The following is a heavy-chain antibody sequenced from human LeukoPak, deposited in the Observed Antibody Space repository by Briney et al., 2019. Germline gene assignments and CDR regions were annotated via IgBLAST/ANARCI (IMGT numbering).Heavy chain of an antibody. D-gene: IGHD3-22*01. CDR1: GASISSYY. J-gene: IGHJ5*02. V-gene: IGHV4-59*01. CDR2: IYYSGST. Sequence: SETLSLTCTVSGASISSYYWSWIRQPPGKGLEWIGYIYYSGSTNYNPSLKSRVTISVDTSKNQFSLRLSSVTAADTAVYYCARHRYYYDSSGYYYQPWGQGTLVTVSS. CDR3: ARHRYYYDSSGYYYQP.